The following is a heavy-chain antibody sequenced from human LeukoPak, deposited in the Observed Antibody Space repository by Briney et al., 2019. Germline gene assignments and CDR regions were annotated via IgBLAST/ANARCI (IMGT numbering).Heavy chain of an antibody. CDR1: GFTFSSYS. J-gene: IGHJ5*02. CDR3: ARDLTPGYGWRCWFDP. Sequence: GGSLRLSCAASGFTFSSYSMNWVRQAPGKGLEWVSSISSSSSYIYYADSVKGRFTISRDNAKNSLYLQMNSLRAEDTAVYCCARDLTPGYGWRCWFDPWGQGTLVTVSS. D-gene: IGHD5-18*01. V-gene: IGHV3-21*01. CDR2: ISSSSSYI.